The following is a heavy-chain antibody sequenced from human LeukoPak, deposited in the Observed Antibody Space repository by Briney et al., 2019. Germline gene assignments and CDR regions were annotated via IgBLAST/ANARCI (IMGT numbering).Heavy chain of an antibody. CDR1: GFTVSSNY. CDR3: AREGGGYRLFEF. D-gene: IGHD2-15*01. Sequence: PGGSLRLSCAASGFTVSSNYMSWVRQTPGRGLEWISYISGRATNTDYADSVRARFTISRDNAENALYLQMNNLRVEDTAVYYCAREGGGYRLFEFWGQGILVTVSS. J-gene: IGHJ4*02. CDR2: ISGRATNT. V-gene: IGHV3-11*06.